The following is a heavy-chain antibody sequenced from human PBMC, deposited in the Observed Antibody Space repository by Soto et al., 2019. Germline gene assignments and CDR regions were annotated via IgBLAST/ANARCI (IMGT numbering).Heavy chain of an antibody. D-gene: IGHD5-12*01. J-gene: IGHJ4*02. CDR2: ISSHGSEK. CDR1: GFRFSGFA. V-gene: IGHV3-30-3*01. Sequence: QVQLVESGGGVVQPGASLRLSCVASGFRFSGFAMHWVRQAPGKGLEWVAVISSHGSEKFYVDYVKGRFSISRDDFHSTVFLQMDSLRPKDTGVYYCARYLGGYVHLWDQSNYWGQGTLLNGSS. CDR3: ARYLGGYVHLWDQSNY.